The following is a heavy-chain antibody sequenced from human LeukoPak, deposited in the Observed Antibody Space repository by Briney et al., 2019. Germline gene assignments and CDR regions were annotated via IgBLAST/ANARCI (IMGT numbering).Heavy chain of an antibody. CDR3: AKSKVVAATMGRFDY. D-gene: IGHD2-15*01. V-gene: IGHV3-23*01. J-gene: IGHJ4*02. CDR1: GFTFSSDA. Sequence: GGSLTLACATSGFTFSSDAMNWVRQAPGKGLEWVSAISGSDGSTYYADSVKGRFTISRDNSKNTLYLQMNSLRAEDTAVYYCAKSKVVAATMGRFDYWGQGALVTVSS. CDR2: ISGSDGST.